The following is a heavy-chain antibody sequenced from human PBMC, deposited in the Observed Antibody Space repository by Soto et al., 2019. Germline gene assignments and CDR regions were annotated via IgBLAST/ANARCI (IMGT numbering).Heavy chain of an antibody. J-gene: IGHJ4*02. V-gene: IGHV3-30-3*01. CDR2: LSSDGANS. CDR3: AGVDIDWQWRLGHNFAF. D-gene: IGHD3-9*01. CDR1: GFA. Sequence: QVPLVESGGGVVRPGTSLRLSCAASGFALHWVRQPPGKGLEWVAVLSSDGANSYYADSVKGRFTISRDISKNTLYLQMTGLRVDDTAMYFCAGVDIDWQWRLGHNFAFWGQGTLVTVS.